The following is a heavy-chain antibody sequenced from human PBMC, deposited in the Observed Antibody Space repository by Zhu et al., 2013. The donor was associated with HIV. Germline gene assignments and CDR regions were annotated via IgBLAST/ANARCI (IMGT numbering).Heavy chain of an antibody. CDR2: IIPMFGIG. J-gene: IGHJ5*02. V-gene: IGHV1-69*12. CDR1: GGTFTDHA. D-gene: IGHD5-18*01. Sequence: HVQLVQSGAEVKKPGSSVRVSCRTSGGTFTDHAINWVRQAPGQGLEWMGWIIPMFGIGIYAQKFKGRVSITADESTNTVYMTLNSLRFEDTAVYYCARGGYSYENWFDPWGQGTLVTVSS. CDR3: ARGGYSYENWFDP.